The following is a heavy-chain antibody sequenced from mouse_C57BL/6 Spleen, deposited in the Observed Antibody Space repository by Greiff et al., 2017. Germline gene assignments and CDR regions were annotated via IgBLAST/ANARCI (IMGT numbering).Heavy chain of an antibody. V-gene: IGHV7-3*01. CDR3: ARVGRPYYFDY. J-gene: IGHJ2*01. Sequence: DVMLVESGGGLVQPGGSLSLSCAASGFTFTDYYMSWVRQPPGKALEWLGFIRNKANGYTTEYSASVKGRFTISRDNSQSILYLQMNALRAEDSATYYCARVGRPYYFDYWGQGTTLTVSS. CDR2: IRNKANGYTT. CDR1: GFTFTDYY. D-gene: IGHD4-1*01.